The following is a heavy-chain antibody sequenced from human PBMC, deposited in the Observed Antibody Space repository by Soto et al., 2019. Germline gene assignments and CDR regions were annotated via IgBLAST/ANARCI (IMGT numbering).Heavy chain of an antibody. Sequence: GASVKVSCKAVGYTFINYGISWVRQAPGQGLEWMGGISPIFSKTNYEKKFQGRVTITADESTSTAYMELSSLRSEDTAVYYCARPIQYYFDTSAQSAWFDPWGQGTLVTVSS. V-gene: IGHV1-69*13. CDR2: ISPIFSKT. D-gene: IGHD3-22*01. CDR3: ARPIQYYFDTSAQSAWFDP. CDR1: GYTFINYG. J-gene: IGHJ5*02.